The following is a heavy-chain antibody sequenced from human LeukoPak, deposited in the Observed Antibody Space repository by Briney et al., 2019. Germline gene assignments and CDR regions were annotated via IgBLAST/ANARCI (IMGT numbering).Heavy chain of an antibody. CDR1: GASFTSYW. CDR3: ARRKAVAVVTYFDY. CDR2: IYPGDSDT. D-gene: IGHD6-13*01. Sequence: GESLQISCQGSGASFTSYWIAWVRQLPGKGLEWMGIIYPGDSDTRYSPSFEGHVTISADKSISTAYLQWSSLKASDTAMYYCARRKAVAVVTYFDYWGQGTLVTVSS. V-gene: IGHV5-51*01. J-gene: IGHJ4*02.